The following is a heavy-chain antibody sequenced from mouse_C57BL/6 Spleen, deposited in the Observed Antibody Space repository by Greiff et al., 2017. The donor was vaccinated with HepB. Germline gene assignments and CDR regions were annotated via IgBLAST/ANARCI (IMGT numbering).Heavy chain of an antibody. CDR2: IDPNSGGT. CDR1: GYTFTSYW. V-gene: IGHV1-72*01. Sequence: QVQLQQPGAELVKPGASVKLSCKASGYTFTSYWMHWVKQRPGRGLECIGRIDPNSGGTKYNEKFKSKATLTVDNPSSTAYMQLSSLTSEDSAVYYCARWGSNYVLSMDYWGQGTSVTVSS. CDR3: ARWGSNYVLSMDY. J-gene: IGHJ4*01. D-gene: IGHD2-5*01.